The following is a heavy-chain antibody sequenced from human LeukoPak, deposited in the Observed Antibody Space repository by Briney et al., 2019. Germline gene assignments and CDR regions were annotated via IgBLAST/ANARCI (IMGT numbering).Heavy chain of an antibody. CDR2: ISYDGSNK. D-gene: IGHD2-2*01. V-gene: IGHV3-30*01. CDR3: ASPYCSSTSCYYYYYGMDV. CDR1: GFTFSSYA. Sequence: GGSLRLSCAASGFTFSSYAMHWVRQAPGKGLEWGAVISYDGSNKYYADSVKSRFTISRDNSKNKLYLKMNSLRAEDTAVYYCASPYCSSTSCYYYYYGMDVWGQGTTVTVSS. J-gene: IGHJ6*02.